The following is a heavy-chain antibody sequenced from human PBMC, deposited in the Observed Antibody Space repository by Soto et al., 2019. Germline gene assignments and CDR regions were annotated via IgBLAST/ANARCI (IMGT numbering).Heavy chain of an antibody. J-gene: IGHJ4*02. D-gene: IGHD2-8*01. Sequence: QVQLVESGGGVVQPGRSLRLSCAASGFTFSSYGMHWVRQAPGKGLEWVAVISYDGSNKYYADSVKGRFTISRDNSKNTLYLQMNSLRAADTAVYYCAKDSGPYCTNGVCYFGYWGQGTLVTVYS. V-gene: IGHV3-30*18. CDR2: ISYDGSNK. CDR3: AKDSGPYCTNGVCYFGY. CDR1: GFTFSSYG.